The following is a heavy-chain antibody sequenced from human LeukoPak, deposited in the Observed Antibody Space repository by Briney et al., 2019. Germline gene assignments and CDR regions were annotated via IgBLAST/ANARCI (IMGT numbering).Heavy chain of an antibody. CDR2: IWYDGSNK. Sequence: RRSLRLSCAASGFTFSSYGMHWVRQAPGKGLEWVAVIWYDGSNKYYADSVKGRFTISRDNSKNTLYLQMNSLRAEDTAVYYCARDAVYDFWSGYWFRYGMDVWGQGTTVTVSS. CDR1: GFTFSSYG. CDR3: ARDAVYDFWSGYWFRYGMDV. J-gene: IGHJ6*02. D-gene: IGHD3-3*01. V-gene: IGHV3-33*01.